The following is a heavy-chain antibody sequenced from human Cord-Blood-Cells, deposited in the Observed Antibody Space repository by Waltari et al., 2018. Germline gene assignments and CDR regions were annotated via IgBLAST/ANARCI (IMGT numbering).Heavy chain of an antibody. CDR1: GGSFSGYY. CDR3: ARGDSSGYYFDY. D-gene: IGHD3-22*01. CDR2: INPSGST. Sequence: QVQLQQWGAGLLKPSETLSLTCAVYGGSFSGYYWSWIRQPPGKGLEWIGEINPSGSTNYNPSLKSRVTISVDTSKNQFSLKLSSVTAADTAVYYCARGDSSGYYFDYWGQGTLVTVSS. J-gene: IGHJ4*02. V-gene: IGHV4-34*01.